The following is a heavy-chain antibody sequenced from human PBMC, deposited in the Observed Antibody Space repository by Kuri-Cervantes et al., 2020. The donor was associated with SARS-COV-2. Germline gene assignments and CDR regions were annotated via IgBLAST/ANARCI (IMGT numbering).Heavy chain of an antibody. CDR3: ARETTYYDYVWGSYRYGWFDP. Sequence: ASVKVSCKASGYTFTSYGISWVRQAPGQGLEWMGWISAYNGNTNYAQKLQGRVTMTTDTSTSTAYMELRSLRSDDAAVYYCARETTYYDYVWGSYRYGWFDPWGQGTLGTVSS. J-gene: IGHJ5*02. CDR2: ISAYNGNT. D-gene: IGHD3-16*02. CDR1: GYTFTSYG. V-gene: IGHV1-18*01.